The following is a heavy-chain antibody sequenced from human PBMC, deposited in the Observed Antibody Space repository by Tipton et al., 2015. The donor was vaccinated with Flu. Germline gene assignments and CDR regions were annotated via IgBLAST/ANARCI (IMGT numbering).Heavy chain of an antibody. CDR3: AKGTTLLDY. Sequence: SLRLSCAASGFTFTNYAMNWVRQAPGKGLEWVSLISNSGGSTYYADSVEGRFTISRDNSKNTVSLQMNGLRAEDTAVYYCAKGTTLLDYWGQGTLVTVSS. J-gene: IGHJ4*02. CDR1: GFTFTNYA. V-gene: IGHV3-23*01. D-gene: IGHD2-15*01. CDR2: ISNSGGST.